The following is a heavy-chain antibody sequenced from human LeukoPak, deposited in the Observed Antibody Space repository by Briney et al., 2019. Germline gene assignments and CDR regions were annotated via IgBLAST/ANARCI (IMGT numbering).Heavy chain of an antibody. CDR3: ARGPGGDYGGKGSYYYYYGMDV. CDR1: GGSFSGYY. V-gene: IGHV4-34*01. CDR2: INHSGST. J-gene: IGHJ6*02. D-gene: IGHD4-23*01. Sequence: SETLSLTCAVYGGSFSGYYWSWIRQPPGKGLEWIGEINHSGSTNYNPSLKSRVTISVDTSKNQFSLKLSSVTAADTAVYYCARGPGGDYGGKGSYYYYYGMDVWGQGTTVTVSS.